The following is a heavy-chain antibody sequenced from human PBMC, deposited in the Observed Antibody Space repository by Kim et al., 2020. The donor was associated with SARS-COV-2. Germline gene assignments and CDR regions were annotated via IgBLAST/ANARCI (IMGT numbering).Heavy chain of an antibody. CDR1: GFTFSSYG. Sequence: GGSLRLSCAASGFTFSSYGIHWVLQAPGKGLEWVAVIWYDGSNKYYADSVKGRFTISRDNSKNTLYLQMNSLRAEDTAVYYCARDADWGSTGGLDYWGQGTPVTVSS. V-gene: IGHV3-33*01. CDR3: ARDADWGSTGGLDY. CDR2: IWYDGSNK. J-gene: IGHJ4*02. D-gene: IGHD7-27*01.